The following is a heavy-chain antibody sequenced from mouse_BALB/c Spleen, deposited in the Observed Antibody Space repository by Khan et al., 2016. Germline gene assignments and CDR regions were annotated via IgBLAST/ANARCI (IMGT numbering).Heavy chain of an antibody. D-gene: IGHD1-1*01. J-gene: IGHJ3*01. CDR1: GYSITSGYS. Sequence: EVKLQESGPDLVKPSQSLSLTCTVTGYSITSGYSWHWIRQFPGNKLEWMGYIHYSGSTNYNPSLKSRISVTRDTSKNQFFLPLNSVTSEATATFDCASHDYYDPWYAYGGQRTLVSVSA. V-gene: IGHV3-1*02. CDR3: ASHDYYDPWYAY. CDR2: IHYSGST.